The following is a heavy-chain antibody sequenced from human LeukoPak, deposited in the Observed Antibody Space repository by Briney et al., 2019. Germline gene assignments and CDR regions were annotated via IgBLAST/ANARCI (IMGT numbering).Heavy chain of an antibody. J-gene: IGHJ6*02. CDR1: GGSISSGDYY. Sequence: PSETLSLTCTVSGGSISSGDYYWSCIRQPPGKGLEWIGYIYYSGSTYYNPSLKSRVTISVDTSKNQFSLKLSSVTAADTAVYYCAREFRRPQYHYGMDVWGQGTTVTVSS. CDR3: AREFRRPQYHYGMDV. V-gene: IGHV4-30-4*01. CDR2: IYYSGST. D-gene: IGHD4-11*01.